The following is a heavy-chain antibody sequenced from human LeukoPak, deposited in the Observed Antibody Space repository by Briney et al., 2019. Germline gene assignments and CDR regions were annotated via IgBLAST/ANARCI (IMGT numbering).Heavy chain of an antibody. CDR1: GGSISSSNW. CDR3: ARDYVRYFDWLPPPYYYYYGMDV. CDR2: IYHSGST. J-gene: IGHJ6*04. D-gene: IGHD3-9*01. V-gene: IGHV4-4*02. Sequence: SGTLSLTCAVCGGSISSSNWWSWARQPPGKGLEWIGEIYHSGSTNYNPSLKSRVTISVDKSKNQFSLKLSSVTAADTAVYYCARDYVRYFDWLPPPYYYYYGMDVWGKGTTVTVSS.